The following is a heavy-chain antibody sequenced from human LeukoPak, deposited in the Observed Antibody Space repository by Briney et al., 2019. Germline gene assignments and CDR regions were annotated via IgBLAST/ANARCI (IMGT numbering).Heavy chain of an antibody. D-gene: IGHD1-1*01. CDR1: GFTFSSYW. Sequence: PGGSLRLSCAASGFTFSSYWMHWVRQAPGKGLVWVSRIKTDGSITSYADSVKDRFTISRDNAKNTLYVQMNSLRVEDTAVYYCARRTTGSYHFDYWGQGTLVTVSS. CDR3: ARRTTGSYHFDY. CDR2: IKTDGSIT. J-gene: IGHJ4*02. V-gene: IGHV3-74*01.